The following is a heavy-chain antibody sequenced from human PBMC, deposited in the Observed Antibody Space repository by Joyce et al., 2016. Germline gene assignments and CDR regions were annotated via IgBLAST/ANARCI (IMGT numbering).Heavy chain of an antibody. CDR2: INAYDYAT. D-gene: IGHD3-10*01. J-gene: IGHJ4*02. CDR3: VPITMVQGLLPDLDY. V-gene: IGHV3-64D*06. CDR1: GFSFKNYA. Sequence: EVQLVESGGDLVQPGGSLRLSCSASGFSFKNYAMHWVRQAPGKGLEFVSAINAYDYATFYADSVKGRFTISRDNSKNTLFLQMSSLRPEDTAVYYCVPITMVQGLLPDLDYWGQGTLVTVSS.